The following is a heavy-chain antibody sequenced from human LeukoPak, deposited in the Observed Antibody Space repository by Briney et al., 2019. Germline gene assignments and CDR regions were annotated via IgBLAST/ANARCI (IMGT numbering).Heavy chain of an antibody. Sequence: ASVKVSCKASGYTFTSYGISWVRQAPGQGLEWMGWISAYNGNTNYAQKFQGRVTITADKSTSTAYMELSSLRSEDTAVYYCATVHLYYYDSSGSYKPEYYFDYWGQGTLVTVSS. J-gene: IGHJ4*02. V-gene: IGHV1-18*01. D-gene: IGHD3-22*01. CDR2: ISAYNGNT. CDR1: GYTFTSYG. CDR3: ATVHLYYYDSSGSYKPEYYFDY.